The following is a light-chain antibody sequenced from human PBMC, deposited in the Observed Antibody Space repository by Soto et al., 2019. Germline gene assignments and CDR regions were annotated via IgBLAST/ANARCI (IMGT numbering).Light chain of an antibody. Sequence: DIQMTQSPSSLSASVGDRVTITCRASQGISNYLAWYQQKPGKVPKLLIHAASTLQSGVPSRFSGSGSGTDFTLTISGLQPEDVATYYCQKYNSAPALTFGGGTKVDIK. CDR3: QKYNSAPALT. J-gene: IGKJ4*01. CDR1: QGISNY. V-gene: IGKV1-27*01. CDR2: AAS.